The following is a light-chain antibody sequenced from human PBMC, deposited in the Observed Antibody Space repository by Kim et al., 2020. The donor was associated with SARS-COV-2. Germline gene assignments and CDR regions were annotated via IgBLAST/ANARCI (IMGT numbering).Light chain of an antibody. J-gene: IGLJ3*02. CDR2: ENN. CDR3: GTWDNSLSAAV. V-gene: IGLV1-51*01. CDR1: TSKIEANY. Sequence: GRKVPISSSESTSKIEANYVSWNQQVPGTVPKLLINENNKRPSGVPDRFSGSKSGTSASLAITGLQTGDAADYYCGTWDNSLSAAVFGGGTQLTVL.